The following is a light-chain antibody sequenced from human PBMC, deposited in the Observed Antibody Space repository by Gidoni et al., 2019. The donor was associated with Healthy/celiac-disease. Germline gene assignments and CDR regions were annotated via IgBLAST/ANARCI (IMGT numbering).Light chain of an antibody. Sequence: AIQMTQSPSSLSASVGDSCTITCRARQGIRNDLGWYQQKPGKAPKLLIYAASSLPIGVPSRFSGSGSGTDFTLTISSLQPEDFATYYCLQDYNYPRTFGQGTKVEIK. CDR1: QGIRND. V-gene: IGKV1-6*01. CDR2: AAS. CDR3: LQDYNYPRT. J-gene: IGKJ1*01.